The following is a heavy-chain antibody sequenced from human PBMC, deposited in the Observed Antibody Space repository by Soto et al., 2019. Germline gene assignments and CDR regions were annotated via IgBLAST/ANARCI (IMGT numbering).Heavy chain of an antibody. CDR3: ARGGGVRDGYNLPSY. J-gene: IGHJ4*02. CDR2: IKQDGSEK. V-gene: IGHV3-7*03. D-gene: IGHD3-16*01. CDR1: GFTFSSYW. Sequence: EVQLVESGGGLVQPGGSLRLSCAASGFTFSSYWMSWVRQAPGKGLEWVANIKQDGSEKYYVDSVKGRFTISRDNAKNSLYLQMNSLRAEDTAVYYCARGGGVRDGYNLPSYWGQGTLVTVSS.